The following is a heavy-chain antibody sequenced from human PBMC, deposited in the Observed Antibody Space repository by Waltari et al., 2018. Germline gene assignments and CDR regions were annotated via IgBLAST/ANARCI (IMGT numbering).Heavy chain of an antibody. D-gene: IGHD5-18*01. J-gene: IGHJ3*02. CDR1: GYSISSGYY. CDR3: AREDTWIQLWAGAFDI. V-gene: IGHV4-38-2*02. CDR2: IYHSGST. Sequence: QVQLQESGPGLVKPSETLSLTCAVPGYSISSGYYWGWIRQPPGKGLEWIGSIYHSGSTYYNPSLKSRVTISVDTSKNQFSLKLSSVTAADTAVYYCAREDTWIQLWAGAFDIWGQGTMVTVSS.